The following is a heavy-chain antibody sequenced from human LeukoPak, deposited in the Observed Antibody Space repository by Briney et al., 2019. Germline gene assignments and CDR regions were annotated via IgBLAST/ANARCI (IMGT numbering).Heavy chain of an antibody. Sequence: KPSETLSLTCTVSGGSISRYHWTWIRQPPGKGLEWIGYTYDSPVTNYNPSLKSRVTISVDTSKNQFSLKLSSVTAADTAVYYCARASYYYDSSGYYDYWGQGTLVTVSS. CDR3: ARASYYYDSSGYYDY. D-gene: IGHD3-22*01. J-gene: IGHJ4*02. CDR2: TYDSPVT. V-gene: IGHV4-59*01. CDR1: GGSISRYH.